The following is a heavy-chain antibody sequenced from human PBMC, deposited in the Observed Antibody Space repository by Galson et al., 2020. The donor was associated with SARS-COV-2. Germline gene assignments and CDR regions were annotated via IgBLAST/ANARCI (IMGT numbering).Heavy chain of an antibody. CDR3: AKEVLDYHSSFVDC. J-gene: IGHJ4*01. V-gene: IGHV3-30-3*01. CDR2: ISYAGTTK. CDR1: GFAFSDYA. D-gene: IGHD3-3*02. Sequence: GGSLRLSCAASGFAFSDYALHWVRQAPGKGLEWVAIISYAGTTKYNEDSVRGRFTISRDNSKNTLYLQMNSLTTEDTAIYYCAKEVLDYHSSFVDCWGQGTLVTVSS.